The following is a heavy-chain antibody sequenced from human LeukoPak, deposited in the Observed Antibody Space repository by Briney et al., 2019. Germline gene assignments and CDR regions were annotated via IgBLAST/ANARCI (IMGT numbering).Heavy chain of an antibody. CDR1: GFTFSSYA. D-gene: IGHD2-15*01. J-gene: IGHJ4*02. Sequence: PGGSLRLSCAASGFTFSSYAMSWVRQPPGKGLEWIGSIYYSGSTYYNPSLKGRVTISVDTSKNQFSLKLSSVTAADTAVYYCASLTKGGSFDYWGQGTLVTVSS. CDR2: IYYSGST. CDR3: ASLTKGGSFDY. V-gene: IGHV4-38-2*01.